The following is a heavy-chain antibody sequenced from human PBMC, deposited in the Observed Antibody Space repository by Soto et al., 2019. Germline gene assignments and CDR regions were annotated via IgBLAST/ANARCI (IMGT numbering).Heavy chain of an antibody. CDR3: ARDEGRFLEWSDAFDI. CDR1: GGSISSYY. Sequence: TETLSLTCTVSGGSISSYYWSWIRQPPGKGLEWIGYIYYSGSTNHNPSLKSRVTISVDTSKNQFSLKLSSVTAADTAVYYCARDEGRFLEWSDAFDIWGQGTMVTVSS. CDR2: IYYSGST. V-gene: IGHV4-59*01. J-gene: IGHJ3*02. D-gene: IGHD3-3*01.